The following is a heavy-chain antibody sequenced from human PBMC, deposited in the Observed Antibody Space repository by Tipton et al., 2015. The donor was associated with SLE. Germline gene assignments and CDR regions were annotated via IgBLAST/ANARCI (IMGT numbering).Heavy chain of an antibody. D-gene: IGHD2-15*01. CDR2: IYYSGST. CDR3: ARQGVGYCSGGSCYPDAFDI. Sequence: TLSLTCTVSGGSISSHYWSWIRQPPGKGLEWIGYIYYSGSTNYNPSLKSRVTISVDRSKNQFSLKLSSVTAADTAVYYCARQGVGYCSGGSCYPDAFDIWGQGTMVTVSS. CDR1: GGSISSHY. V-gene: IGHV4-59*08. J-gene: IGHJ3*02.